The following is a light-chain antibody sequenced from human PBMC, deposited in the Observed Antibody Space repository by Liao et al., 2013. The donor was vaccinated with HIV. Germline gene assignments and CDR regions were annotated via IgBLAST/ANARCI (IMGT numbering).Light chain of an antibody. CDR2: QDT. CDR1: ALGGKY. J-gene: IGLJ3*02. CDR3: QAWGSSTAV. V-gene: IGLV3-1*01. Sequence: YELTQPPSLSVSPGQTAIISCSGHALGGKYISWYQHPPGQSPVVLIYQDTKRPSGIPERFTGSNSGDTATLTISGTQALDEADYYCQAWGSSTAVFGGGTRLTVL.